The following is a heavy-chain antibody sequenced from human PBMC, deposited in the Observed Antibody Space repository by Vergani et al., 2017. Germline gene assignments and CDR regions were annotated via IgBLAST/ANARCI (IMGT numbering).Heavy chain of an antibody. CDR2: INPIDSKI. V-gene: IGHV5-51*01. CDR1: ESSFISNE. Sequence: EVMLVQSGADVKKPGESVKISCKYSESSFISNEIAWVRQMSGKGLQWMGNINPIDSKIAYSPSFQGQAIMSLDKSITTAYLQWRSLKASDTAIYYCTRHXPCGDGACLHFDHWGQGTQVTVSS. J-gene: IGHJ4*02. D-gene: IGHD2-21*01. CDR3: TRHXPCGDGACLHFDH.